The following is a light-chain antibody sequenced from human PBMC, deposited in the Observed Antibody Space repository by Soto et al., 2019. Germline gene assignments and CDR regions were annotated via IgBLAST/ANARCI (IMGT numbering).Light chain of an antibody. CDR3: GAWDDSLNVSV. J-gene: IGLJ1*01. V-gene: IGLV1-51*01. CDR2: DAN. CDR1: SSNLAYNS. Sequence: QSVLTQPPSVSAAPGQDVTISCSGSSSNLAYNSLSWYQQLPGTAPKLLIYDANKRPSGIPARFSGSKSGTSAPLGITGLETGDEADYYCGAWDDSLNVSVFGSGPKVTVL.